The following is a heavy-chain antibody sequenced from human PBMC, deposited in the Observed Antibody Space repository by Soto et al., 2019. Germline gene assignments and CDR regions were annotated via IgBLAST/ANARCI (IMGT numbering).Heavy chain of an antibody. V-gene: IGHV3-23*01. Sequence: LISNHQTPGKGLEWVSAISGSGGSTYYADSVKGRFTISRDNSKNTLYLQMNGVRAEGTAVYYCAKEEGSVGVPERFGAFWGHGTLVLVSS. J-gene: IGHJ1*01. CDR2: ISGSGGST. D-gene: IGHD2-2*01. CDR3: AKEEGSVGVPERFGAF.